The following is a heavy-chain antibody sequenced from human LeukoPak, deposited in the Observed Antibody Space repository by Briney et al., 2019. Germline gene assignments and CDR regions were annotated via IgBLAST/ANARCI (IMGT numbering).Heavy chain of an antibody. CDR3: ARDRGDGYDYFWDY. V-gene: IGHV4-61*08. J-gene: IGHJ4*02. D-gene: IGHD5-12*01. CDR1: GGSISSGGYS. CDR2: INHSGST. Sequence: SETLFLTCAVSGGSISSGGYSWSWIRQPPGKGLEWIGEINHSGSTNYNPSLKSRVTVSVDTSKNQFSLKLSSVTAADTAVYYCARDRGDGYDYFWDYWGQGTLVTVSS.